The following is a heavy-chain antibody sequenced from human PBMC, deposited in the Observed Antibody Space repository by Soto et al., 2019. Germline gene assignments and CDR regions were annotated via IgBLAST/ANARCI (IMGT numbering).Heavy chain of an antibody. CDR2: ISAYNGNT. D-gene: IGHD3-10*01. V-gene: IGHV1-18*01. CDR1: GYTFTSYG. CDR3: ASSHRAFYYYYYMDV. J-gene: IGHJ6*03. Sequence: ASVKVSCKASGYTFTSYGISWVRQAPGQGLEWMGWISAYNGNTNYAQKLQGRVTMTTDTPTSTAYMELRSLRSDDTAVYYCASSHRAFYYYYYMDVWGKGTPVTVSS.